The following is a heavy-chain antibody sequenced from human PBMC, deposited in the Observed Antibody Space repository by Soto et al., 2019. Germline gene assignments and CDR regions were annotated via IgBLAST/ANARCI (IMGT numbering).Heavy chain of an antibody. CDR3: ARGAADTAMVDS. J-gene: IGHJ4*02. CDR1: GGSIRSYY. D-gene: IGHD5-18*01. Sequence: XGTLYLTCTVSGGSIRSYYWTWIRQPPGKGLEWLGYIFYSGSTFYNPSLKSRVTISIHTSKSQFSLQLTSVTAADTAVYYCARGAADTAMVDSWGQGTLVTVSS. V-gene: IGHV4-59*01. CDR2: IFYSGST.